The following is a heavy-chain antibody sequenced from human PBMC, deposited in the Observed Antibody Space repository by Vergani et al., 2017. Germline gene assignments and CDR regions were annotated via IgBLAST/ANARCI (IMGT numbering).Heavy chain of an antibody. V-gene: IGHV1-69*06. CDR3: ARAHPEGVYSYGYGPFDY. J-gene: IGHJ4*02. Sequence: QVQLVQSGAEVKKPGASVKVSCKASGYTFTSYYMHWVRQAPGQGLEWMGGIIPIFGTANYAQKFQGRVTITADKSTSTAYMELSSLRSEDTAVYYCARAHPEGVYSYGYGPFDYWGQGTLVTVSS. CDR2: IIPIFGTA. D-gene: IGHD5-18*01. CDR1: GYTFTSYY.